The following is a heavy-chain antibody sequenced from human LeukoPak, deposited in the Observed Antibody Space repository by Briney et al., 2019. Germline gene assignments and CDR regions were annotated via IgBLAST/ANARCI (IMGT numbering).Heavy chain of an antibody. CDR3: ARIMTSGITDTNWFDP. V-gene: IGHV4-34*01. CDR1: GVSFSGYY. D-gene: IGHD1-7*01. J-gene: IGHJ5*02. CDR2: INHSGST. Sequence: PSETLSLTCAVYGVSFSGYYWSWIRQPPGKGLEWIGEINHSGSTNYNPSLKSRVTISVDTSKNQFSLKLSSVTAADTAVYYCARIMTSGITDTNWFDPWGQGTLVTVSS.